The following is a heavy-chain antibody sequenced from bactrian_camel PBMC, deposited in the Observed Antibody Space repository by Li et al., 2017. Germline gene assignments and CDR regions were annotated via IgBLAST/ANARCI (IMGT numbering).Heavy chain of an antibody. D-gene: IGHD1*01. Sequence: WSLELSCVASEDISTFFVGWFRQVPGKQREAIAIMHSLGSETYADSVTGRVTISKDPAKNTINLHMVSLKPEDTAMYYCAADFRRRRAPRLTDVLDLAYKGRGTQVTVS. CDR2: MHSLGSE. V-gene: IGHV3S53*01. CDR1: EDISTFF. J-gene: IGHJ4*01.